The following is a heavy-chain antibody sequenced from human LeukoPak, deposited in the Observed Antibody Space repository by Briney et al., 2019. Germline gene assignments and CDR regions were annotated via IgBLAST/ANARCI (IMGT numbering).Heavy chain of an antibody. Sequence: ASVKVSCKASGYTFTDYYMHWVRQAPGQGLEWMGWINHDSGGTNYAQNFQGRVTMTRDTSISTAYMELSRLRSDDTAVYYCARPFIETPSLGALDYWGQGTLVTVSS. D-gene: IGHD4-23*01. J-gene: IGHJ4*02. CDR1: GYTFTDYY. CDR3: ARPFIETPSLGALDY. V-gene: IGHV1-2*02. CDR2: INHDSGGT.